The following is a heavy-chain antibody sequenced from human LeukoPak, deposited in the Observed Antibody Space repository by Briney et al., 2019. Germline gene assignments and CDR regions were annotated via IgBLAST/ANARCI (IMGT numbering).Heavy chain of an antibody. Sequence: ASVKVSCKASGYTFTSYGISWVRQAPGQGLEWMGWISAYNGNTNYAQKLQGRVNMTTDTSTSTAYMELRSLRSDDTAVYYCARDPEVVATYYYYGMDVWGKGTTVTVSS. CDR3: ARDPEVVATYYYYGMDV. V-gene: IGHV1-18*04. D-gene: IGHD5-12*01. CDR2: ISAYNGNT. J-gene: IGHJ6*04. CDR1: GYTFTSYG.